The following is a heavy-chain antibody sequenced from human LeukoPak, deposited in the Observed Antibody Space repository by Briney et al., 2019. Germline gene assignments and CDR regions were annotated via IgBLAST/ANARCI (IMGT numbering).Heavy chain of an antibody. D-gene: IGHD3-22*01. Sequence: SETLSLTCAVSGVSIRSAGYSYYWIRQHPGKGLEWIGHVYYSGSTSYNPSLKSRVAMSIDPSKNQFSLNLTSVTAADTAVYYCAREDYYDSSAYYYYYMDVWGKGTTVTVSS. J-gene: IGHJ6*03. CDR1: GVSIRSAGYS. V-gene: IGHV4-31*11. CDR2: VYYSGST. CDR3: AREDYYDSSAYYYYYMDV.